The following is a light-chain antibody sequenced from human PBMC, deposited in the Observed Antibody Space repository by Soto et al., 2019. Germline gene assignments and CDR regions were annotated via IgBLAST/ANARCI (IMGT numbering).Light chain of an antibody. J-gene: IGKJ5*01. V-gene: IGKV1-39*01. CDR2: AAS. CDR3: QQSYSTF. Sequence: DIQMTQSPSSLSASVGDRVTITCRASQSISSYLNWYQQKPGKAPKLLIYAASSLQSGVPSRFSGSGSGTDFTLTISSLQPEDFATYYGQQSYSTFFGQGTRLEIK. CDR1: QSISSY.